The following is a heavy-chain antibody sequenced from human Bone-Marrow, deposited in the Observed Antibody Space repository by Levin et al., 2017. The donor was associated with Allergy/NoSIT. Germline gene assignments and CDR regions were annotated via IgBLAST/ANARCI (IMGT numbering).Heavy chain of an antibody. J-gene: IGHJ6*02. CDR3: AKDLAQHRDYHVLSANYYGMDG. CDR2: TSYDGSNK. V-gene: IGHV3-30*18. D-gene: IGHD3-9*01. CDR1: GFIFSNFG. Sequence: GESLKISCAASGFIFSNFGMHWVRQAPGEGLEWVAVTSYDGSNKYYADSVKGRFTISRDNSKNTLYLQLNSLRPEDTAVYYCAKDLAQHRDYHVLSANYYGMDGWGQGTTVTVSS.